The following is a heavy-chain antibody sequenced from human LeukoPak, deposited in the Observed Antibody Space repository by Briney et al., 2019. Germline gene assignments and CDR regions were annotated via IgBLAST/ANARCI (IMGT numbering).Heavy chain of an antibody. CDR1: GFTFSSYG. V-gene: IGHV3-33*01. J-gene: IGHJ4*02. Sequence: EGSLRLSCAASGFTFSSYGMHWVRQAPGKGLESVALIFYDGSHNYYADSVKGRFTISRDNSKNTLYLQMNSLRAEDTAVYYCAGGTYALDFWGQGTLVTVSS. CDR3: AGGTYALDF. D-gene: IGHD4-17*01. CDR2: IFYDGSHN.